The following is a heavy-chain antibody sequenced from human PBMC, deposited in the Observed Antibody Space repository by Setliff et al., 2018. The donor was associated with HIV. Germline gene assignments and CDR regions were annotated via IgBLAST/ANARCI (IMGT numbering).Heavy chain of an antibody. D-gene: IGHD2-15*01. Sequence: SETLSLTCAVSGGSISSSNWWSWVRQPPGKGLEWIGEINHSGSTNYNPSLKSRVTISVDTSKNQFSLKLSSVTAADTAVYYCARGRGYCSGGSCYSQWYFDLWGRGTLVTVSS. CDR1: GGSISSSNW. V-gene: IGHV4-4*02. CDR2: INHSGST. J-gene: IGHJ2*01. CDR3: ARGRGYCSGGSCYSQWYFDL.